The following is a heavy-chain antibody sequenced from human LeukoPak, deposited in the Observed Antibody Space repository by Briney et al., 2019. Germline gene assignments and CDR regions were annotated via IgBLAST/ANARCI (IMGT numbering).Heavy chain of an antibody. J-gene: IGHJ4*02. D-gene: IGHD2-15*01. Sequence: GGSLRLSCVASGFTFSSNAMSWVRQAPGMGPDWVSSITFSGSSTDYADSVKGRFTISRDNSKNTLYLQMSSLRVEDTAVYYRAKVKGWWPPTSADYWGQGTLVTVSS. V-gene: IGHV3-23*01. CDR1: GFTFSSNA. CDR2: ITFSGSST. CDR3: AKVKGWWPPTSADY.